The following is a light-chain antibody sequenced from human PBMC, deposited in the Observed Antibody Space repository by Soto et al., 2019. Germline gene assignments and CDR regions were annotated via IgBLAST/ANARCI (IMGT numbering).Light chain of an antibody. V-gene: IGKV3-11*01. Sequence: EIVLTQSPATLSLSPGERATLSCRASQSVGSYLAWYQQKPGQAPRLLIYDASNRATGIPARFNGSGSGTTFTLTISSLEPEDFAVYYCQQRSNWPWTFGQGTKVDIK. CDR3: QQRSNWPWT. CDR2: DAS. J-gene: IGKJ1*01. CDR1: QSVGSY.